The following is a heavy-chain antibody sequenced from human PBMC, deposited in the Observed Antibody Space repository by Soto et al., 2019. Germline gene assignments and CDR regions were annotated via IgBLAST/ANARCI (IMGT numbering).Heavy chain of an antibody. V-gene: IGHV2-5*02. Sequence: QITLKESGPTLVKPTQTLTLTCTFSGFSLSTSGVGVGWIRQPPGKALEWLALIYWDDDKRYSPSLKSRLTITKATSKNQVVLTRTNMDPVDTATYYCAHRRPVVRYFDWSSDDAFDIWGQGTMVTVSS. CDR2: IYWDDDK. D-gene: IGHD3-9*01. CDR1: GFSLSTSGVG. J-gene: IGHJ3*02. CDR3: AHRRPVVRYFDWSSDDAFDI.